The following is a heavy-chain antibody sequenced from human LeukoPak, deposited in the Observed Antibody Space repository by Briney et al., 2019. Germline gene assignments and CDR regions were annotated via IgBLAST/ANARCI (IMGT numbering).Heavy chain of an antibody. Sequence: SVKVSCKASGGTFSSYAISWVRQAPGPGLWWMGGIIPIFGTANYAQKFQGRVTITADKSTSTAYMELSSLRSEDTAVYYCARDYDRGVTYFDYWGQGTLVTVSS. D-gene: IGHD3-10*01. CDR3: ARDYDRGVTYFDY. J-gene: IGHJ4*02. CDR2: IIPIFGTA. V-gene: IGHV1-69*06. CDR1: GGTFSSYA.